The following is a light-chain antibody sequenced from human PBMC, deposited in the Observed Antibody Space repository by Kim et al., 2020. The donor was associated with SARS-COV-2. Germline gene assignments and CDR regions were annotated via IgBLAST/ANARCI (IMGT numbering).Light chain of an antibody. J-gene: IGLJ2*01. CDR1: RGINVDTYR. Sequence: LTCTLRRGINVDTYRIYWYQQKPGSPPQYLLRYKSDSDKQQGSGVPSRFSGSKDASANAGILLISGLQSEDEADYYCMIWHSSAVVFGGGTKLTVL. V-gene: IGLV5-45*01. CDR3: MIWHSSAVV. CDR2: YKSDSDK.